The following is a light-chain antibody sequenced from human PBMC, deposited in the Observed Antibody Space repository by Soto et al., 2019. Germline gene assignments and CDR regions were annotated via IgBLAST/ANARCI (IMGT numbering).Light chain of an antibody. V-gene: IGLV2-14*03. CDR1: SSDVGAYNF. Sequence: QSALTQPASVSGSPGQSITISCTGTSSDVGAYNFVSWYQQHPGKVPKLMIFDVSSRPSGVSDRFSGYKSGNTASLTISGLQAEDEGDYCCSSYTSSSTHVFGSGTKLTVL. CDR3: SSYTSSSTHV. J-gene: IGLJ1*01. CDR2: DVS.